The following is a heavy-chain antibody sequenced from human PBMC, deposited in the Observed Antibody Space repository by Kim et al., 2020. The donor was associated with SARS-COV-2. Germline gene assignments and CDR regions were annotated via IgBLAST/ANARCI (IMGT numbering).Heavy chain of an antibody. Sequence: PSVKVSCKASGYTFTSYGISWVRQAPGQGLEWMGWISAYNGNTNYAQKLQGRVTMTTDTSTSTAYMELRSLRSDYTAVYYCARDLSIGRFDPWGQGTLVTVSS. CDR3: ARDLSIGRFDP. J-gene: IGHJ5*02. V-gene: IGHV1-18*01. CDR2: ISAYNGNT. CDR1: GYTFTSYG.